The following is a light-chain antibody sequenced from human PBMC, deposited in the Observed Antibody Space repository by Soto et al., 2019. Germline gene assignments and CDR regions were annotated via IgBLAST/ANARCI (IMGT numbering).Light chain of an antibody. CDR2: DTS. J-gene: IGKJ3*01. V-gene: IGKV3-20*01. CDR1: TNTTSKS. Sequence: EIVLPQTPGTLSLSPGERTTLTCQTGTNTTSKSLAWYQQKPGQAPRLLIYDTSSRAADVPDRFTGAGSGTDFTLTVNRLEPEDFAVYYCQQYDTSYFTFGPGTRVD. CDR3: QQYDTSYFT.